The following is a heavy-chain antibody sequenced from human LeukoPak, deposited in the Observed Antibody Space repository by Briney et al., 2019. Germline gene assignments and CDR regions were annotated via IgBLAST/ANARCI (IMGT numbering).Heavy chain of an antibody. Sequence: SETLSLTCTVSGGSISSSSYYWGWIRQPPGKGLEWIGSIYYSGSTYYNPSLKSRVTISVDTSKNQFSLKLSSVTAADTAVYYWARERSGYYSPTDWFDPWGQGTLVTVSS. CDR1: GGSISSSSYY. CDR2: IYYSGST. V-gene: IGHV4-39*07. J-gene: IGHJ5*02. D-gene: IGHD3-3*01. CDR3: ARERSGYYSPTDWFDP.